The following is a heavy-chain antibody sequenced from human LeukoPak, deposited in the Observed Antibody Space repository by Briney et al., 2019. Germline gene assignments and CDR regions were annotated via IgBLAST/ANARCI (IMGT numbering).Heavy chain of an antibody. CDR3: ARGLSPRINMVRGVRPPFRGVFDY. CDR2: INHSGST. CDR1: GGSFSGYY. J-gene: IGHJ4*02. D-gene: IGHD3-10*01. Sequence: SETLSLTCAVYGGSFSGYYWSWIRQPPGKGLEWIGEINHSGSTKYYPSLKSRVTISVDTSKNQFSLKLSSVTAADTAVYYCARGLSPRINMVRGVRPPFRGVFDYWGQGTLVTVSP. V-gene: IGHV4-34*01.